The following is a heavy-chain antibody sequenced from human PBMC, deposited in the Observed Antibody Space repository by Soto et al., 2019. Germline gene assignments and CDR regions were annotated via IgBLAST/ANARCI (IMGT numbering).Heavy chain of an antibody. CDR2: IYHSGST. D-gene: IGHD3-10*01. CDR3: ARSGHYYGSGSYYRPLPFDY. J-gene: IGHJ4*02. CDR1: GGSISSGGYS. Sequence: SETLSLTCAVSGGSISSGGYSWSWIRQPPGKGLEWIGYIYHSGSTYYNPSLKSRVTISVDSSKNQFSLKLSSVTAADTAVYYCARSGHYYGSGSYYRPLPFDYWGQGTLVTVSS. V-gene: IGHV4-30-2*01.